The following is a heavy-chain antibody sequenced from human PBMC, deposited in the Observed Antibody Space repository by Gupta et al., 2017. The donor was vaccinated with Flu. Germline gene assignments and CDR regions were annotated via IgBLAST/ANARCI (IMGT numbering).Heavy chain of an antibody. CDR3: VRGDRNSGWLY. CDR1: YV. J-gene: IGHJ4*02. Sequence: YVLSWVRQAPGEGLQWVSDIGKSGGGIYYADSVKGRFTVSRDNSKDTLYLQMNCLRVEDTAVYYCVRGDRNSGWLYWGQGTLATVSS. CDR2: IGKSGGGI. D-gene: IGHD6-19*01. V-gene: IGHV3-23*01.